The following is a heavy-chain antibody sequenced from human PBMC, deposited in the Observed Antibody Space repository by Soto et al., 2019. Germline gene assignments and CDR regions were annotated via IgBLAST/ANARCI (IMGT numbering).Heavy chain of an antibody. CDR1: GDSVSSNSAA. Sequence: PSQTLSLTCAISGDSVSSNSAAWNWIRQSPSRGLEWLGRTYYRSKWYNDYAVSVKSRITINPDTSKNQFSLQLNSVTPEDTAVYYCARWSYYGSGSYLRYGMDVWGQGTTVTVS. CDR3: ARWSYYGSGSYLRYGMDV. V-gene: IGHV6-1*01. CDR2: TYYRSKWYN. D-gene: IGHD3-10*01. J-gene: IGHJ6*02.